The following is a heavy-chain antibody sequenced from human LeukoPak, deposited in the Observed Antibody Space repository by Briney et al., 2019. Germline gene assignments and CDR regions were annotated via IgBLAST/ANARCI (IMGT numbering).Heavy chain of an antibody. CDR1: VFTFSSYA. J-gene: IGHJ4*02. CDR3: AKYEAVAGKNYFDY. Sequence: GGSLRLSCAASVFTFSSYAMSWVRQAPGGGLEWVSAISGSGGSTHYADSVKGRFTISRDSSKSTLYLQMNSLRAEDTAVYDCAKYEAVAGKNYFDYWGQGTLVTVSS. V-gene: IGHV3-23*01. D-gene: IGHD6-19*01. CDR2: ISGSGGST.